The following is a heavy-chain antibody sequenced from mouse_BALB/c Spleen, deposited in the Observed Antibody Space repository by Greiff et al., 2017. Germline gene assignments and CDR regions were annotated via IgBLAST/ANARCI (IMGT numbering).Heavy chain of an antibody. CDR1: GFTFNTYA. V-gene: IGHV10-1*02. D-gene: IGHD1-2*01. CDR2: IRSKSNNYAT. J-gene: IGHJ3*01. CDR3: VGLTTATFAY. Sequence: EVQRVESGGGLVQPKGSLKLSCAASGFTFNTYAMNWVRQAPGKGLEWVARIRSKSNNYATYYADSVKDRFTISRDDSQSMLYLQMNNLKTEDTAMYYCVGLTTATFAYWGQGTLVTVSA.